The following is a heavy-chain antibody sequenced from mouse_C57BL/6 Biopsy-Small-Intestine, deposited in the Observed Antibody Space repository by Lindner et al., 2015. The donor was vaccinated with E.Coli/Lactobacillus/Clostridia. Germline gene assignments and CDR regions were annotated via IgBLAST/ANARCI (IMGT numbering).Heavy chain of an antibody. CDR3: ARSRSYGSSWDYAMDY. D-gene: IGHD1-1*01. CDR1: GYAFSSSW. CDR2: IYPGDGDT. V-gene: IGHV1-82*01. Sequence: QLQESGPELVKPGASVKISCKASGYAFSSSWMNWVKQRPGKGLEWIGRIYPGDGDTNYNGKFKGKATLTADKSSSTAYMQLSSLTSEDSAVYFCARSRSYGSSWDYAMDYWGRGTSVTVSS. J-gene: IGHJ4*01.